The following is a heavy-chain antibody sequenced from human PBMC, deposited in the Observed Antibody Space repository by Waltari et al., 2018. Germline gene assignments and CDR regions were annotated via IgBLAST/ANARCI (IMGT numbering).Heavy chain of an antibody. V-gene: IGHV4-59*01. CDR3: ARALNRIAAAGSYFDY. D-gene: IGHD6-13*01. CDR2: IYDSGST. CDR1: GGSISSSY. J-gene: IGHJ4*02. Sequence: QVQLQESGPGLVKPSETLSLTCTVSGGSISSSYWSWIRQPPGKGLEWIWYIYDSGSTNYNPSLKSRVTISVDTSKNQFSLKLSSVTAADTAVYYCARALNRIAAAGSYFDYWGQGTLVTVSS.